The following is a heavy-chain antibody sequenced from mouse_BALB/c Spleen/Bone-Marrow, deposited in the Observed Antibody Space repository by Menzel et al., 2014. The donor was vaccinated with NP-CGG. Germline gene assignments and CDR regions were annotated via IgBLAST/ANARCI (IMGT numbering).Heavy chain of an antibody. CDR2: ISSGGSHT. CDR1: GFTFSSYG. D-gene: IGHD2-10*02. J-gene: IGHJ1*01. CDR3: ARRGYDNSYWYFGV. V-gene: IGHV5-6*01. Sequence: EMQLQESGGDLVKPGGSLKLSCAASGFTFSSYGMSWVRQTPDKRLEWVATISSGGSHTYYPDSVKGRFTISRDNAKNTLYLQMSSLKSEDTAIYYCARRGYDNSYWYFGVWGAGTTVTVSS.